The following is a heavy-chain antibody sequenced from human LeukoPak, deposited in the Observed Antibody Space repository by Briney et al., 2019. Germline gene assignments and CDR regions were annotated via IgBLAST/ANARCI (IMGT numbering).Heavy chain of an antibody. CDR1: GGTFSIYA. J-gene: IGHJ3*02. Sequence: GSSVKVSFKASGGTFSIYAISWVRQAPGQGLEWMGGIIPIFGTANYAQKFQGRVTITADESTSTAYMELSSLRSEDTAVYYCAREVVTPSAFDIWGQGTMVTVSS. CDR2: IIPIFGTA. D-gene: IGHD2-21*02. CDR3: AREVVTPSAFDI. V-gene: IGHV1-69*01.